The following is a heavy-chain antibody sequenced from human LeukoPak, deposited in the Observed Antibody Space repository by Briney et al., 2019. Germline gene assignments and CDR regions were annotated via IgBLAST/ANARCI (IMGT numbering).Heavy chain of an antibody. CDR3: ARDWSVPAATYYYYGMDV. J-gene: IGHJ6*04. D-gene: IGHD2-2*01. CDR1: GGTFSSYA. CDR2: IIPIFGTA. V-gene: IGHV1-69*06. Sequence: SVKVSCKASGGTFSSYAICWVRQAPGQGLEWMGGIIPIFGTANYAQKFQGRVTITADKSTSTAYMELSSLRSEDTAVYYCARDWSVPAATYYYYGMDVWGKGTTVTVSS.